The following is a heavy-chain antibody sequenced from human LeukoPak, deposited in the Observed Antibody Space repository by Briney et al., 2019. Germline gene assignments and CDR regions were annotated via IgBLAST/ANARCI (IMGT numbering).Heavy chain of an antibody. CDR1: GFFFDTYA. J-gene: IGHJ4*02. CDR3: ARESETSGWYDY. V-gene: IGHV3-43*02. Sequence: GGSLRLSCAAPGFFFDTYAIHWVRQAPGKGLEWVSLISGDGGSTFYADSVRGRFTISRDNTRKSLSLQMSSLRSEDTALYYCARESETSGWYDYWGQGTLVTVS. CDR2: ISGDGGST. D-gene: IGHD6-19*01.